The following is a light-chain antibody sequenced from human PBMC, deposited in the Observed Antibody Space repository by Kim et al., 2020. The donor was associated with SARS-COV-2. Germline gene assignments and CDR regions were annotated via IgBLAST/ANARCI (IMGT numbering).Light chain of an antibody. CDR3: QSYDSSLTALV. CDR2: DNT. CDR1: TSNIGGNY. J-gene: IGLJ2*01. Sequence: GQRVTISCTGSTSNIGGNYVHWYQLLPGTAPRLLILDNTNRPSGVPGRFSGSKSGSSASLAITGLQSEDEGDYYCQSYDSSLTALVFGGGTQLTVL. V-gene: IGLV1-40*01.